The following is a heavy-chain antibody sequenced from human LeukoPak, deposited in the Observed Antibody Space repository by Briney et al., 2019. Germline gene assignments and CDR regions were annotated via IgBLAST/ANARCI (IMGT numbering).Heavy chain of an antibody. CDR3: GRRLDY. D-gene: IGHD6-6*01. CDR2: ISYDGSNK. V-gene: IGHV3-30*03. Sequence: GGSLRLSCAASGFIFSDYSMNWVRQAPGKGLEWVAVISYDGSNKYYADSVKGRFTISRDNSKNTLYLQMNSLRAEDTAVYYCGRRLDYWGQGTLVTVSS. CDR1: GFIFSDYS. J-gene: IGHJ4*02.